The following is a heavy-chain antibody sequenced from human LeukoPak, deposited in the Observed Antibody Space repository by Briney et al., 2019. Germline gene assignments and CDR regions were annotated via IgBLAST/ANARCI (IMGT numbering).Heavy chain of an antibody. CDR2: IYTSGST. CDR3: ASHYGSGSFYSPFDY. J-gene: IGHJ4*02. V-gene: IGHV4-4*07. D-gene: IGHD3-10*01. CDR1: GGSISSYY. Sequence: SETLSLTCTDSGGSISSYYWSWIRQPAGEGLEWIGRIYTSGSTNYNPPLKSRVTISLDTSKNQFSLKLNSLTAADTAVYYCASHYGSGSFYSPFDYWGQGTLVTVSS.